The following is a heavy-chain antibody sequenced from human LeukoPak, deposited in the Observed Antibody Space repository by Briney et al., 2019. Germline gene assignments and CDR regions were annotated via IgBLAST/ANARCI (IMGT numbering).Heavy chain of an antibody. CDR1: GFTFSGSA. D-gene: IGHD2-2*01. J-gene: IGHJ6*03. V-gene: IGHV3-73*01. Sequence: RGGSLRLSCAASGFTFSGSAMHWVRQAAGEGLEWDGRIRRKANSYATAYAASVKGRFTISRDDSKSTAYLQMNSLKTEDTAVYYCTRQVRVDCSSTSCYEDYYYYYYMDVWGKGTTVTVS. CDR3: TRQVRVDCSSTSCYEDYYYYYYMDV. CDR2: IRRKANSYAT.